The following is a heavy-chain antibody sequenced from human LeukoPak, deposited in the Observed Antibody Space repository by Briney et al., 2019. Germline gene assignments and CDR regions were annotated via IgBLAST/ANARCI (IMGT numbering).Heavy chain of an antibody. J-gene: IGHJ4*02. CDR2: INHSGST. D-gene: IGHD3-3*01. Sequence: SETLSLTCAVYGGSFSGYYWSWIRQPPGKGLEWIWEINHSGSTNYNPSLKSRVTISVDTSKNQFSLKLSSVTAADTAVYYCARTYYDFWSGYYNPALFDYWGQGTLVTVSS. CDR3: ARTYYDFWSGYYNPALFDY. CDR1: GGSFSGYY. V-gene: IGHV4-34*01.